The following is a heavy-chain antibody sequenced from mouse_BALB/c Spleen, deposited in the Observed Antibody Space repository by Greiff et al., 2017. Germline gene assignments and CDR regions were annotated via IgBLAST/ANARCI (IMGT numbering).Heavy chain of an antibody. D-gene: IGHD2-4*01. CDR1: GFSLTSYD. V-gene: IGHV2-9-2*01. CDR2: IWTGGGT. Sequence: QVQLQQSGPGLVAPSQSLSITCTVSGFSLTSYDISWIRQPPGKGLEWLGVIWTGGGTNYNSAFMSRLSISKDNSKSQVFLKMNSLQTDDTAIYYCVRVGIYYDYWGQGTLVTVSA. CDR3: VRVGIYYDY. J-gene: IGHJ3*01.